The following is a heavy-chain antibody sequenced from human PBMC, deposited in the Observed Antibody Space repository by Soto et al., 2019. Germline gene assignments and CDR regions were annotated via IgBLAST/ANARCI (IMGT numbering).Heavy chain of an antibody. J-gene: IGHJ5*02. Sequence: ETLSLTGAVSGGSISSSNWWSWVRQPPVMGLWWIGEIYHSGSTNYNPSLKSRVTISVDKSKNQFSLKLSSVTAADTAVYYCARDLGYCRSTSCPTLENWFDPWGQGTLVTVSS. CDR1: GGSISSSNW. CDR2: IYHSGST. D-gene: IGHD2-2*01. V-gene: IGHV4-4*02. CDR3: ARDLGYCRSTSCPTLENWFDP.